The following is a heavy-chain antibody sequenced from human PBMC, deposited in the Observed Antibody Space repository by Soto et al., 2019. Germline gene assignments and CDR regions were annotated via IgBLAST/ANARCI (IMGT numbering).Heavy chain of an antibody. CDR2: ISAYNGNT. D-gene: IGHD1-26*01. Sequence: QVQLVQSGGEVKKPGASVKVSCKASGYTFTSYGISWVRQAPGQGLEWMGRISAYNGNTNYAQKLQGRVTMTTDTTTRTAYREQRSLRSDDTAVYYCARVVGALGYGVDPWGQGTQVTVSS. CDR1: GYTFTSYG. J-gene: IGHJ5*02. CDR3: ARVVGALGYGVDP. V-gene: IGHV1-18*01.